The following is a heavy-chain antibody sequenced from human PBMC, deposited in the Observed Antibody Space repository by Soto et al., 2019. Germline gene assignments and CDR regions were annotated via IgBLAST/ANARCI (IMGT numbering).Heavy chain of an antibody. CDR1: GGSISSGDYY. V-gene: IGHV4-31*03. CDR2: IYYSGST. D-gene: IGHD3-22*01. J-gene: IGHJ4*02. CDR3: ARTKTHSYDSSGYYHFDY. Sequence: PSETLSLTCTVSGGSISSGDYYWNWIRQHPGKGLEWIGYIYYSGSTYYNPSLKSRATISADTSKDQFSLKLSSVTAADTAVYYCARTKTHSYDSSGYYHFDYWGQGTLVTVSS.